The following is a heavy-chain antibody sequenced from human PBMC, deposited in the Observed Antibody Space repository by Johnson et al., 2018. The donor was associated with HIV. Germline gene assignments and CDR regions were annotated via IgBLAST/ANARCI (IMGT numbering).Heavy chain of an antibody. J-gene: IGHJ3*02. CDR2: IKQDGSEK. Sequence: VQLVESGGGLVQPGGSLRLSCAVSGFTFRSYWMSWVRQAPGKGLEWVTNIKQDGSEKYYVDSVKGRFTISRDNAKNSLYLQMNSLRAEDTAVYYCAKDAAAAALRAFDNWGQGTMVTVSS. CDR3: AKDAAAAALRAFDN. V-gene: IGHV3-7*01. CDR1: GFTFRSYW. D-gene: IGHD6-13*01.